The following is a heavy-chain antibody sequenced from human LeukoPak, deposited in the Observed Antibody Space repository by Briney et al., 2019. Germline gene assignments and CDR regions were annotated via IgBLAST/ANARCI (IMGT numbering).Heavy chain of an antibody. CDR1: GGSVSSDIYY. CDR2: IYYTGNT. V-gene: IGHV4-39*07. J-gene: IGHJ3*02. Sequence: SETLSLTCTVSGGSVSSDIYYWAWIRQSPGKGLEWIGSIYYTGNTYYNPSLKSRVTISVDTSKNQFSLKLSSVTAADTAVYYCASSNSGSYSAFDIWGQGTMVTVSS. D-gene: IGHD1-26*01. CDR3: ASSNSGSYSAFDI.